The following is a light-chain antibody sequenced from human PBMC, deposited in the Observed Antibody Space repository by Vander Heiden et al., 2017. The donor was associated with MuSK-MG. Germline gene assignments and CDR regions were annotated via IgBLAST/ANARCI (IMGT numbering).Light chain of an antibody. V-gene: IGKV1-39*01. CDR2: GSS. CDR3: QQTYSTPWT. CDR1: QSISSY. J-gene: IGKJ1*01. Sequence: DIQMTHSPSSLSASVGDRVTITCRASQSISSYLNWYQQKPGKAPKLLIYGSSSLESGVPSRFSGSGSRTDFTLTISSMQPEDFATYYCQQTYSTPWTFGQGTKVEIK.